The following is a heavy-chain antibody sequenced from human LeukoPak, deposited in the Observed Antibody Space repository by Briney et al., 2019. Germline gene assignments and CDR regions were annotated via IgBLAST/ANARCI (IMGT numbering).Heavy chain of an antibody. J-gene: IGHJ6*03. CDR1: GGTFSSYA. D-gene: IGHD6-13*01. Sequence: ASVKVSCKASGGTFSSYAISWVRQAPGQGLEWMGWMNPNSGNTGYAQKFQGRVTITRNTSISTAYMELSSLRSEDTAVYYCARLYSSSWYAPYYYYYMDVWGKGTTVTVSS. V-gene: IGHV1-8*03. CDR2: MNPNSGNT. CDR3: ARLYSSSWYAPYYYYYMDV.